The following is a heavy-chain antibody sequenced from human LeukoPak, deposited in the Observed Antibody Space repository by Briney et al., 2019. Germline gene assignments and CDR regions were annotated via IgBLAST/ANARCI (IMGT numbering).Heavy chain of an antibody. CDR3: ARGRFSNYYGSGSYYANYYYGMDV. J-gene: IGHJ6*02. D-gene: IGHD3-10*01. Sequence: SETLSLTCAVYGGSFSGYYWSWIRQPPGKGLEWIGEINHSGSTNYNPSLKSGVTISVDTSKNQFSLKLSSVTAADTAVYYCARGRFSNYYGSGSYYANYYYGMDVWGQGTTVTVSS. CDR2: INHSGST. V-gene: IGHV4-34*01. CDR1: GGSFSGYY.